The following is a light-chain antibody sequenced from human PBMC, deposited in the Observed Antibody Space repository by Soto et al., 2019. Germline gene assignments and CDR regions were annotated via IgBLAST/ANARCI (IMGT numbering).Light chain of an antibody. CDR1: QSVSSSH. J-gene: IGKJ1*01. CDR3: QQYVALPPT. V-gene: IGKV3-20*01. CDR2: GAS. Sequence: DIVLTQSPGTLSLSPGERATLSCGASQSVSSSHLAWYQQKPGQTPRLLIYGASGRASGIPDRFSGSGSGTDFTLTISRLEPEDFAMYYCQQYVALPPTFGQGNKGAI.